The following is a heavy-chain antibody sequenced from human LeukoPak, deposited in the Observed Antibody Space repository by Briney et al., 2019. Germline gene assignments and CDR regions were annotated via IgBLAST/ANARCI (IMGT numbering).Heavy chain of an antibody. V-gene: IGHV4-59*01. CDR3: ARGPDYYDSSGYYFYFDY. CDR2: IYYSGST. J-gene: IGHJ4*02. Sequence: SETLSLTCTVSGVSISSYYWSWIRQPPGKGLEWIGYIYYSGSTNYNPSLKSRVTISVDTSKNQFSLKLSSVTAADTAVYYCARGPDYYDSSGYYFYFDYWGQGTLVTVSS. CDR1: GVSISSYY. D-gene: IGHD3-22*01.